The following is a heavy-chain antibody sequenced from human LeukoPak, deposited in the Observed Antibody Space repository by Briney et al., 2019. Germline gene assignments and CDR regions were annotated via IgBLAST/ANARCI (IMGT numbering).Heavy chain of an antibody. CDR1: GYSFTNNW. V-gene: IGHV1-69*01. CDR2: IIPIFGTA. CDR3: ARDSPTYYYDSSGIRGFDY. Sequence: KISCKGSGYSFTNNWIGWVRQAPGQGLEWMGGIIPIFGTANYAQKFQGRVAITADESTSTAYMELSSLRSEDTAVYYCARDSPTYYYDSSGIRGFDYWGQGTLVTVSS. J-gene: IGHJ4*02. D-gene: IGHD3-22*01.